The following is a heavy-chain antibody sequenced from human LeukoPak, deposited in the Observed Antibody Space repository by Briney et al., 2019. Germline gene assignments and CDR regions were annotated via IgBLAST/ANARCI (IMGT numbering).Heavy chain of an antibody. CDR3: ARDAAGTYCSSTSCYPRYFDY. J-gene: IGHJ4*02. CDR1: GFTFSSYS. Sequence: PGGSLRLSCAASGFTFSSYSMNWVRQAPGKGLEWVSSISSSSSYIYYADSVKGRFTISRDNAKNSLYLQMNSLRAEDTAVYYCARDAAGTYCSSTSCYPRYFDYWGQGTLVTVSS. CDR2: ISSSSSYI. D-gene: IGHD2-2*01. V-gene: IGHV3-21*01.